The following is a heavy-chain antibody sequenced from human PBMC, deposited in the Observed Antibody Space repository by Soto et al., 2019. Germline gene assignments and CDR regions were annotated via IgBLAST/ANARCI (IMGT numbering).Heavy chain of an antibody. Sequence: PGGSQRLSCAASGSTFSSYDRHWVRQATGKGLEWVSAIGTAGDTYYPGSVKGRFTISRENAKNSLYLQMNSLRAEDTAVYYCARSPMYYDFWSGYYPYYYGMDVWGQGTTVTVSS. V-gene: IGHV3-13*01. D-gene: IGHD3-3*01. J-gene: IGHJ6*02. CDR2: IGTAGDT. CDR3: ARSPMYYDFWSGYYPYYYGMDV. CDR1: GSTFSSYD.